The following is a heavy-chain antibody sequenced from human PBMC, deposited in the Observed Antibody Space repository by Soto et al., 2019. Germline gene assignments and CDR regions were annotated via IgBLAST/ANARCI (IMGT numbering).Heavy chain of an antibody. CDR1: GFSLSTSGVG. V-gene: IGHV2-5*02. CDR3: AHQTVVVPAAPALDY. J-gene: IGHJ4*02. Sequence: SGPTLVNPTQTLTLTCTFSGFSLSTSGVGVGWIRQPPGKALEWLALIYWDDDKRYSPSLKSRLTITKDTSKNQVVLTMTNMDPVDTATYYCAHQTVVVPAAPALDYWDQGTLLTVSS. D-gene: IGHD2-2*01. CDR2: IYWDDDK.